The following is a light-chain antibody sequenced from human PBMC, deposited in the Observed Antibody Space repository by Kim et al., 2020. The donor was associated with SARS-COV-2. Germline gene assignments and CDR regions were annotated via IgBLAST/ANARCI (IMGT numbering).Light chain of an antibody. CDR2: QDS. V-gene: IGLV3-1*01. CDR3: QAWDSSVV. CDR1: KLGDKY. Sequence: SYELTQPPSVSVSPGQTASITCSGDKLGDKYACWYQQKPGQSPVLAIYQDSKRPSGIPERFSGSNSGNTATLTISGTQAMDEADYYCQAWDSSVVFGGGT. J-gene: IGLJ2*01.